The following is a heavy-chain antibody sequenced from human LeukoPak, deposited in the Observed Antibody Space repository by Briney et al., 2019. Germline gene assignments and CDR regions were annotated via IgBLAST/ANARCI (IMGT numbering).Heavy chain of an antibody. CDR3: ARLKATYYYDSSGYYDY. CDR2: IYYSGST. D-gene: IGHD3-22*01. J-gene: IGHJ4*02. Sequence: SETLSLTCTVSGGSISSSSYYWGWIRQPPGKGLEWIGSIYYSGSTYYNPSLKSRVTISVDTSKNQFSLKLSSVAAADTAEYYCARLKATYYYDSSGYYDYWGQGTLVTVSS. CDR1: GGSISSSSYY. V-gene: IGHV4-39*01.